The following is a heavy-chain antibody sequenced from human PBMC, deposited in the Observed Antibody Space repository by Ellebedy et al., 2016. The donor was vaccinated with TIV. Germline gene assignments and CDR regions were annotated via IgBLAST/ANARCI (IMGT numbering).Heavy chain of an antibody. V-gene: IGHV1-69*13. D-gene: IGHD3-9*01. CDR2: IIPVFGTT. J-gene: IGHJ6*02. Sequence: AASVKVSCKASGGTFSSFAINWVRQAPGQGLAWMGGIIPVFGTTNYAQRFQGRLTITADESTSTAHMELTSLRSEDTAVYYCARVAAHDYDVFFYGMDVWGQGTTVTVSS. CDR3: ARVAAHDYDVFFYGMDV. CDR1: GGTFSSFA.